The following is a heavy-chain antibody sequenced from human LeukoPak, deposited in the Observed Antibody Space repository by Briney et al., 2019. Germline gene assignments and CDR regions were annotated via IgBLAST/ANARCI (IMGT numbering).Heavy chain of an antibody. CDR2: ISISADTT. CDR1: GFTFSVYP. V-gene: IGHV3-23*01. CDR3: ARGSSSGRGALDY. D-gene: IGHD6-6*01. Sequence: PGGSLRLSCAASGFTFSVYPMSWVRQAPGKGLEWVSAISISADTTYYADSVKGRFTISRDNAKNSLYLQMNSLRAEDTAVYYCARGSSSGRGALDYWGQGTLVTVSS. J-gene: IGHJ4*02.